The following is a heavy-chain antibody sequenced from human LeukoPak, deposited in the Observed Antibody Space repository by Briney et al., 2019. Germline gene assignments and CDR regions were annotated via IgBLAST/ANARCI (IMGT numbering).Heavy chain of an antibody. CDR1: GFTVSSNY. J-gene: IGHJ4*02. CDR2: IYSGGST. CDR3: AKWAGYSSTWYGLFDC. V-gene: IGHV3-66*01. Sequence: SGGSPRLSCAASGFTVSSNYMSWVRQAPGKGLEWVSVIYSGGSTYYADSVKGRFTISRDNSKNTLYLQMNSLRAEDTAVYYCAKWAGYSSTWYGLFDCWGQGTLVTVSS. D-gene: IGHD6-13*01.